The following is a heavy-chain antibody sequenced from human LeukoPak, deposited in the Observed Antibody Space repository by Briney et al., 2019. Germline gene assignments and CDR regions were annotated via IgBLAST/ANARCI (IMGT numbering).Heavy chain of an antibody. V-gene: IGHV3-21*01. J-gene: IGHJ5*02. Sequence: PGGSLRLSCAASGFTFSSYSMNWVRQAPGKGLEWVLSISSSSSYIYYADSVKGRFTISRDNAKNSLYLQMNSLRAEDTAVYYCARDSWGPTTYYDFWSGYRRFDWFDPWGQGTLVTVSS. CDR1: GFTFSSYS. CDR2: ISSSSSYI. CDR3: ARDSWGPTTYYDFWSGYRRFDWFDP. D-gene: IGHD3-3*01.